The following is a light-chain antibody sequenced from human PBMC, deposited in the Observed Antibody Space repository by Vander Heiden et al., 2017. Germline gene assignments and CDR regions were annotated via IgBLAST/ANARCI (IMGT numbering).Light chain of an antibody. CDR3: QQCYGTPQT. CDR2: AAS. CDR1: QSISSY. J-gene: IGKJ2*01. Sequence: IQLTQSPSYMSSSVGDGVTITCRASQSISSYLNWYQQKPGKAPKLLIYAASSLQSGVPSRFSGSGSGTDFTLTISSLQPEDFATYYCQQCYGTPQTFGQGTKLEIK. V-gene: IGKV1-39*01.